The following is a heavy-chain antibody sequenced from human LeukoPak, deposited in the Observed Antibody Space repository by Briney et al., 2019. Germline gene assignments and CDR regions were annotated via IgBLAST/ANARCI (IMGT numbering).Heavy chain of an antibody. D-gene: IGHD4-17*01. CDR1: GGSISSYY. CDR2: IYYSGST. Sequence: SETLSPTCTVSGGSISSYYWSWIRQPPGKGLEWIGYIYYSGSTNYNPSLKSRVTISVDTSKNQFSLKLSSVTAADTAVYYCARVVMTAVIYFDSWGQGTLVTVSS. V-gene: IGHV4-59*01. J-gene: IGHJ4*02. CDR3: ARVVMTAVIYFDS.